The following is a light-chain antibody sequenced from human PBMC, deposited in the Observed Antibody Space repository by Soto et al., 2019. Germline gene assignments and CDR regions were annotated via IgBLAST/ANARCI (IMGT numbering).Light chain of an antibody. CDR2: DSS. V-gene: IGKV1-39*01. J-gene: IGKJ2*01. CDR3: QQSFFMPRT. Sequence: DVRMTQSPSSLSASVGDRVTITCRASQNVRTYLNWYQHKPGKAPTLLIFDSSDLESGVPARFSGSGSGTDFTLTISSLQSADFATYYCQQSFFMPRTFGQGTKVEI. CDR1: QNVRTY.